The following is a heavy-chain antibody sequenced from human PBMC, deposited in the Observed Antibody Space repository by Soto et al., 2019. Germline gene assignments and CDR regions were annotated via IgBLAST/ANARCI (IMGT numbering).Heavy chain of an antibody. Sequence: PGESLKISCKGSGYSFTSYWIGWVRQMPGKGLEWMGIIYPGDSDTRYSPSFQGQVTISADKSISTAYLQWSSLKASDTAMYYCARRAAAVVAHYYYGMDVWGQGTTVTVSS. CDR3: ARRAAAVVAHYYYGMDV. D-gene: IGHD6-13*01. CDR2: IYPGDSDT. CDR1: GYSFTSYW. J-gene: IGHJ6*02. V-gene: IGHV5-51*01.